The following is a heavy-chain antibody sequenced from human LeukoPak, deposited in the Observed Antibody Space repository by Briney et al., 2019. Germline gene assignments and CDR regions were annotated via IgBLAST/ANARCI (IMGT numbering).Heavy chain of an antibody. CDR2: IYYSGTT. Sequence: PSETLSLTCTVSGGSISSSSYYWGWIRQPPGKGLEWIGSIYYSGTTYYNPSLKSRVTISVDTSKNKFSLKLSSVTAADTAVYYCARRGDSSGYSLGAFDIWGQGTMVTVSS. V-gene: IGHV4-39*01. D-gene: IGHD3-22*01. CDR1: GGSISSSSYY. CDR3: ARRGDSSGYSLGAFDI. J-gene: IGHJ3*02.